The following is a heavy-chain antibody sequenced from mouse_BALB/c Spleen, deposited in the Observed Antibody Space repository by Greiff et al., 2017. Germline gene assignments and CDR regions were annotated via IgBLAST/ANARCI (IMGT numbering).Heavy chain of an antibody. V-gene: IGHV5-6*01. Sequence: EVQLVESGGDLVKPGGSLKLSCAASGFTFSSYGMSWVRQTPDKRLEWVATISSGGSYTYYPDSVKGRFTISRDNAKNTLYLQMSSLKSEDTAMYYCARHGTATGYWYFDVWGAGTTVTVSS. J-gene: IGHJ1*01. CDR3: ARHGTATGYWYFDV. D-gene: IGHD1-2*01. CDR1: GFTFSSYG. CDR2: ISSGGSYT.